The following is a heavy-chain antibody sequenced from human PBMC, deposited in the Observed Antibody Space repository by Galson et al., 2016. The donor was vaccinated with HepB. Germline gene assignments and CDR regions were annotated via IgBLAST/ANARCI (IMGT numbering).Heavy chain of an antibody. V-gene: IGHV1-18*01. Sequence: SVKVSCKASGYTFTTFGVSWVRQAPGQGLEWMGWVSGHNGNINYAQKFQGRVSMTTGTSTSTAYMELRSLRSDDTAVYYCARDQWYFYDSSGQVGVDYWSQGTLVTVSS. CDR1: GYTFTTFG. CDR3: ARDQWYFYDSSGQVGVDY. CDR2: VSGHNGNI. D-gene: IGHD3-22*01. J-gene: IGHJ4*02.